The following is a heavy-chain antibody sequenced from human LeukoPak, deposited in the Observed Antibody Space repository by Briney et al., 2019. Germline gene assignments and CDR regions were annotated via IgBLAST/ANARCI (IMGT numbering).Heavy chain of an antibody. CDR3: ARGPWVAFRDLPQLDF. CDR2: ISGNNDYT. V-gene: IGHV1-18*01. D-gene: IGHD3-3*02. J-gene: IGHJ4*02. Sequence: GASVKVSCKASGYTFSDFAITWVRHAPGQGLEWMGWISGNNDYTNYAQKFEGRVTMTTDTSTTTGFLELRSLRSDDTAVYYCARGPWVAFRDLPQLDFWGQGTLVTVSS. CDR1: GYTFSDFA.